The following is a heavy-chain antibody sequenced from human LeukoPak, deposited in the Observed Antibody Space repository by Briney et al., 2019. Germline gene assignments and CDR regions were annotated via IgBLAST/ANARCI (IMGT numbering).Heavy chain of an antibody. Sequence: SETLSLTCAVYGGSFSGYYWSWIRQPPGKGLEWIGEINHSGSTNYNPSLKSRVTISVDTSKNQFSLKLSSVTAADTAVYYCAREGTLYCSSTSCYHPQFDYWGQGTLVTVSS. CDR2: INHSGST. CDR3: AREGTLYCSSTSCYHPQFDY. D-gene: IGHD2-2*01. V-gene: IGHV4-34*01. J-gene: IGHJ4*02. CDR1: GGSFSGYY.